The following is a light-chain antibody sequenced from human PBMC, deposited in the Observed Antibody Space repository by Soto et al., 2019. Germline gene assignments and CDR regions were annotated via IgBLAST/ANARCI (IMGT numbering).Light chain of an antibody. CDR3: SSYAGSNNRV. CDR1: SXDVGGYNY. Sequence: QSALTQPPSASGSPGQSVTISCTGTSXDVGGYNYVSWYQQHPGKAPKLMIYEVSKRPSGVPDRFSGSKSGNTASLTVSGLQAEDGADYYCSSYAGSNNRVFGTGTKVTVL. CDR2: EVS. J-gene: IGLJ1*01. V-gene: IGLV2-8*01.